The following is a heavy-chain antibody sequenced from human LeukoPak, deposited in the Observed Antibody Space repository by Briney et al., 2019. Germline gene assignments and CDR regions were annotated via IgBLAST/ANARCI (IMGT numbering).Heavy chain of an antibody. J-gene: IGHJ4*02. D-gene: IGHD3-9*01. CDR3: ASRYYDILTGYYSFDY. CDR2: ISAYNGNT. CDR1: GYTFTSYG. V-gene: IGHV1-18*01. Sequence: ASVKVSCKASGYTFTSYGISWVRQAPGQGLEWMGWISAYNGNTNYAQKLQGRVTMTTDTSTSTAYMELRSLRSDDTAVYYCASRYYDILTGYYSFDYWGQGTLVTVSS.